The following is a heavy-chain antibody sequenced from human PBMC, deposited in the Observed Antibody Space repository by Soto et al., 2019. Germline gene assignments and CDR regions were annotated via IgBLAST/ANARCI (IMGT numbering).Heavy chain of an antibody. V-gene: IGHV3-30*18. CDR2: ISYDGSNK. Sequence: GGSLRLSCAASGFTFSSYGMHWVRQAPGKGLEWVAVISYDGSNKYYADSVKGRFTISRDNSKNTLYLQMNSLRAEDTAVYYCAKVHNTIFGVVTDMEYYFDYWGQGTLVTVSS. D-gene: IGHD3-3*01. CDR3: AKVHNTIFGVVTDMEYYFDY. CDR1: GFTFSSYG. J-gene: IGHJ4*02.